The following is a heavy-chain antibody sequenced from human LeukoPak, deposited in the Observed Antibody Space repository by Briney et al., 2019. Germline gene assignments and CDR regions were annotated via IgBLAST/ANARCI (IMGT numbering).Heavy chain of an antibody. CDR3: AKIAVAGSYFDY. D-gene: IGHD6-19*01. CDR1: GFTFDDYA. CDR2: ISWNSGSI. Sequence: SGGSLRLSCAASGFTFDDYAMPWVRQAPGKGLEWVSGISWNSGSIGYADSVKGRFTISRDNAKNSLYLQMNSLRAEDTALYYCAKIAVAGSYFDYWGQGTLVTVSS. J-gene: IGHJ4*02. V-gene: IGHV3-9*01.